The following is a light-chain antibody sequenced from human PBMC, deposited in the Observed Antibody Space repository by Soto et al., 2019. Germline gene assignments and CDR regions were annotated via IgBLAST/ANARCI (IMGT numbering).Light chain of an antibody. V-gene: IGKV4-1*01. CDR3: QQYYSAPFT. Sequence: DIVMTQSPDSLAVSLGGRATINCKSSQSVLYSTNNKNYLAWYQPKPGQPPKLLIYWATTREAGVPDRFSGSGSGTDFTLTISSLQAEDVAVYYCQQYYSAPFTFGQGTKLEIK. CDR2: WAT. CDR1: QSVLYSTNNKNY. J-gene: IGKJ2*01.